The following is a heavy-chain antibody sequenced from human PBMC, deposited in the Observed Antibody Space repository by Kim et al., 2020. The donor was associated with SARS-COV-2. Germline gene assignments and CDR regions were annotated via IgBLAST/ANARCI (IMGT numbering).Heavy chain of an antibody. Sequence: ASVKVSCKASGYTFTSYAMHWVRQAPGQRLEWMGWINAGNGNTKYSQKFQGRVTITRDTSASTAYMELSSLRSEDTAVYYCARERLDYDSSGYYYQTTRWFDPWGQGTLVTVSS. CDR3: ARERLDYDSSGYYYQTTRWFDP. J-gene: IGHJ5*02. D-gene: IGHD3-22*01. CDR2: INAGNGNT. CDR1: GYTFTSYA. V-gene: IGHV1-3*01.